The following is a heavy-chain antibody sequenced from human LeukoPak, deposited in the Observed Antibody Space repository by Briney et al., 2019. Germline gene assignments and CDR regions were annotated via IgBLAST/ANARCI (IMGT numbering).Heavy chain of an antibody. J-gene: IGHJ4*02. CDR3: ASLDVEPAADY. D-gene: IGHD2-2*01. CDR1: GFTFSSYW. CDR2: IKQDGSEQ. Sequence: GGSLRLSCAASGFTFSSYWMIWVRQAPGKGLEWVANIKQDGSEQYYVDSVKGRFTISRDNAKNSLYLQMNSLRAEDTAVYYCASLDVEPAADYWGQGTLVTVSS. V-gene: IGHV3-7*01.